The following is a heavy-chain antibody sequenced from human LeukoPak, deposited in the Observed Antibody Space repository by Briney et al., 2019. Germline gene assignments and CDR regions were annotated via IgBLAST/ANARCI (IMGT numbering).Heavy chain of an antibody. D-gene: IGHD1-1*01. Sequence: PSETLSLTCTVSGGSISSSSYYWGWIRQPPGKGLEWIGSIYYSGSTYYNPSLKSRVTISVDTSKNQFSLKLSSVTAADTAVYYCARVNEGHGRYFDLWGRGTLVTVSS. CDR2: IYYSGST. CDR3: ARVNEGHGRYFDL. J-gene: IGHJ2*01. V-gene: IGHV4-39*07. CDR1: GGSISSSSYY.